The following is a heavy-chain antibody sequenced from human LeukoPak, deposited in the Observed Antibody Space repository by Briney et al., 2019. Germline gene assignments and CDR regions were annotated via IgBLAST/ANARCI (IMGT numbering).Heavy chain of an antibody. CDR2: ISGSGGST. D-gene: IGHD2-15*01. J-gene: IGHJ5*02. Sequence: PGGSLRLSCAASGFTLSSYAMSWVRQAPGKGLEWVSAISGSGGSTYYADSVKGRFTISRDNSKNTLYLQMNSLRAEDTAVYYCAKDRRCSGGSCKPDNWFGPWGQGTLVTVSS. CDR1: GFTLSSYA. V-gene: IGHV3-23*01. CDR3: AKDRRCSGGSCKPDNWFGP.